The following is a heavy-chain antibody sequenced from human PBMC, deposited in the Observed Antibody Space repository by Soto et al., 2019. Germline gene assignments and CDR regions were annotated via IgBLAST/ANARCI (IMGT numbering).Heavy chain of an antibody. CDR3: GRVMIGTSRHTDSDY. Sequence: SETLSLTCSVSGASISSRDYYWGWIRQTPGKGLEWIGNIDYNGVTYYDPSLKSRVTVSKDTSKNQFSLKVASVTAADTAIYYCGRVMIGTSRHTDSDYWGQGTQVTVSS. J-gene: IGHJ4*02. CDR2: IDYNGVT. D-gene: IGHD2-2*01. V-gene: IGHV4-39*01. CDR1: GASISSRDYY.